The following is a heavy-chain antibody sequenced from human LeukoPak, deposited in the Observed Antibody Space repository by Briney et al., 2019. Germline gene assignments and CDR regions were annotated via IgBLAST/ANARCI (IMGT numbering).Heavy chain of an antibody. J-gene: IGHJ4*02. CDR1: GGSFSGYY. CDR3: ARFSHHYESAYYYPDY. V-gene: IGHV4-34*01. Sequence: PSETLSLTCAVYGGSFSGYYWSWIRQPPGKGLEWIGEINQSGSTNYNPSLKSRVTISVDTSKSQFSLKLSSVAAADTAVYYCARFSHHYESAYYYPDYWGQGTLVTVSS. D-gene: IGHD3-22*01. CDR2: INQSGST.